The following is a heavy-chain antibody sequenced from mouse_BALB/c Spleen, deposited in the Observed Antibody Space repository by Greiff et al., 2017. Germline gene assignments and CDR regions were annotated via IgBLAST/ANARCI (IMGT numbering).Heavy chain of an antibody. Sequence: VQLQQSGPGLVKPSQSLSLTCTVTGYSITSDYAWNWIRQFPGNKLEWMGYISYSGSTSYNPSLKSRISITRDTSKNQFFLQLNSVTTEDTATYYCARGLRLLAYWGQGTLVTVSA. CDR1: GYSITSDYA. V-gene: IGHV3-2*02. CDR3: ARGLRLLAY. CDR2: ISYSGST. D-gene: IGHD1-2*01. J-gene: IGHJ3*01.